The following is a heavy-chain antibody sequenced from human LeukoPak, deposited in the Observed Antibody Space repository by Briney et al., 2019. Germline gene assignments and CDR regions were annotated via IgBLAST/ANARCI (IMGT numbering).Heavy chain of an antibody. CDR2: ISTYNGNT. D-gene: IGHD2-15*01. CDR1: GYTFTKYG. J-gene: IGHJ4*02. Sequence: ASVKVSCKASGYTFTKYGITWVRQAPGQGLEWMGWISTYNGNTNYAQKLQGRVTMTTDASTSTAYMELRSLRSDDTAVYYCARDCSGGSCYSGYWGQGTLVTVSS. V-gene: IGHV1-18*01. CDR3: ARDCSGGSCYSGY.